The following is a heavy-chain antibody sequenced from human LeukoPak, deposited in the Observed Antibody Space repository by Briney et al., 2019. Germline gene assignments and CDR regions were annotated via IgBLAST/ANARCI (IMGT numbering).Heavy chain of an antibody. V-gene: IGHV3-23*01. J-gene: IGHJ4*02. CDR3: VKGFVHPTYYFDY. D-gene: IGHD3-10*01. Sequence: GGSLRLSCAASGFTFSNYAMMWVRQAPGKRLEWISSITGSGDGTYYADSVRGRFTISRNNSENTLYLQVNSLRVEDTAVYFCVKGFVHPTYYFDYWGQGTLVTVSS. CDR2: ITGSGDGT. CDR1: GFTFSNYA.